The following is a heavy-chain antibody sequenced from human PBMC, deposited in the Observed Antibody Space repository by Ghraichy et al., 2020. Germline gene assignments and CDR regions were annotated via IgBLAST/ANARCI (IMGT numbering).Heavy chain of an antibody. CDR1: GFTFSSYG. D-gene: IGHD6-19*01. Sequence: GGSLRLSCAASGFTFSSYGMHWVRQAPGKGLEWVAVISYDGSNKYYADSVKGRFTISRDNSKNTLYLQMNSLRAEDTAVYYCAKDLMESSGWYVVTAAELPVTDYWGQGTLVTVSS. CDR2: ISYDGSNK. V-gene: IGHV3-30*18. J-gene: IGHJ4*02. CDR3: AKDLMESSGWYVVTAAELPVTDY.